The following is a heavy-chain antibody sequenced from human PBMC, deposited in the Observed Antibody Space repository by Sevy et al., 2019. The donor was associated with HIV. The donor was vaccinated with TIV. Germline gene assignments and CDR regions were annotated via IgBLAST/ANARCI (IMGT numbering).Heavy chain of an antibody. Sequence: GSLRLSCAASGFTFSSYWMNWVRQAPGKGLQWVANIKHDGSEKYYVDSVKGRFTISRDNAKNSLYLQMNSLRAEDTAMYYCARDPFDYWGQGTLVTVSS. CDR2: IKHDGSEK. CDR3: ARDPFDY. V-gene: IGHV3-7*03. CDR1: GFTFSSYW. J-gene: IGHJ4*02.